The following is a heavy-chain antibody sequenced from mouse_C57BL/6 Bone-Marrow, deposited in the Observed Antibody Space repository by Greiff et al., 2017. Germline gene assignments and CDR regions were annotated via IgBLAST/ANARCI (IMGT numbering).Heavy chain of an antibody. Sequence: VKLQESGPGLVQPSQSLSITCTVSGFSLTSYGVHWVRQSPGKGLEWLGVIWSGGSTNYNAAFISRLSISKDNSKSQVYFKMNSLQADDTAIYYCARKNYDYEGYFDVWGTGTTVTVSA. CDR1: GFSLTSYG. V-gene: IGHV2-2*01. D-gene: IGHD2-4*01. CDR3: ARKNYDYEGYFDV. CDR2: IWSGGST. J-gene: IGHJ1*03.